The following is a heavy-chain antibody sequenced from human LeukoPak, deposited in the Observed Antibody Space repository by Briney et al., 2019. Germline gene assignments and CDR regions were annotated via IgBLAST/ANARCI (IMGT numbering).Heavy chain of an antibody. J-gene: IGHJ4*02. V-gene: IGHV1-3*01. D-gene: IGHD1-26*01. Sequence: KFQGRVTITRDTSASTAYMKLSSLRSEDTAVYYCARGRYSGSYWIFYWGQGTLVTVSS. CDR3: ARGRYSGSYWIFY.